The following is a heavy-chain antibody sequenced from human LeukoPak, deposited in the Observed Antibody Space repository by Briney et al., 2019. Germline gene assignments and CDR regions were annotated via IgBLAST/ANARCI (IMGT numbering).Heavy chain of an antibody. CDR1: GGSISSYY. CDR3: ASLIAATDAFDI. Sequence: QSSETLSLTCTVSGGSISSYYWNWVRQPPGKGLEWIGYIYYSGSTNYNPSLKSRVTISVDTSKNQFSLKLSSVAAADTAVYYCASLIAATDAFDIWGQGTMVTVSS. V-gene: IGHV4-59*01. CDR2: IYYSGST. J-gene: IGHJ3*02. D-gene: IGHD6-13*01.